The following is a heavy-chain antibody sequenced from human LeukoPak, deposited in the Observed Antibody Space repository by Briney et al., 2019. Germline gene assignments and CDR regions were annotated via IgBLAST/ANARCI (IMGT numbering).Heavy chain of an antibody. J-gene: IGHJ6*03. CDR3: ARAPYYYDSSGYSNYYYYYYMDV. CDR1: GGSFSDYQ. CDR2: ISQSGSI. Sequence: SETLSLTCAVYGGSFSDYQWSWIRQPPGKGLEWIGEISQSGSINYNPSLKSRVTMSVDTSKNQFSLRLSSVTAADAAVYYCARAPYYYDSSGYSNYYYYYYMDVWGNGTTVTVPS. D-gene: IGHD3-22*01. V-gene: IGHV4-34*01.